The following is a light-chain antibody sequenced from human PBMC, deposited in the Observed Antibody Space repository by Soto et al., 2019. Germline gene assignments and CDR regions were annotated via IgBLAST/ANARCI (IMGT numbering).Light chain of an antibody. V-gene: IGLV2-23*02. CDR2: EVS. Sequence: QSALTQPASVSGSPGQSITISCDGSSNDIGAYNFVSWYQHFPGKAPKLVIYEVSSRPSGVSYRFSGSKSGNTASLTISGLQAEDEADYYCCSYAGSSTFVFGTGTKLTVL. CDR1: SNDIGAYNF. J-gene: IGLJ1*01. CDR3: CSYAGSSTFV.